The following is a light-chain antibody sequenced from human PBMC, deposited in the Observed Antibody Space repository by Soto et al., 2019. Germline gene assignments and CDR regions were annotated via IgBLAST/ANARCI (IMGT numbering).Light chain of an antibody. J-gene: IGLJ1*01. CDR3: ASYAGSRTYV. CDR2: EVT. V-gene: IGLV2-23*02. CDR1: SDIGNYNL. Sequence: QSAVTQPASVSGSPGQSVTISCSGSDIGNYNLVSWYQHLPGRAPKLLIFEVTMRPSGISDRFSGSKSASTASLTISGLQAEDDGDYYCASYAGSRTYVFGSGNKLTVL.